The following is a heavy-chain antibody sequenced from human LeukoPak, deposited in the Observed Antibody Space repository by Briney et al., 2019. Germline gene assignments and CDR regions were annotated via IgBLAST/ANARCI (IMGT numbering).Heavy chain of an antibody. Sequence: SETLSLTCTVSGGSISSYYWSWIRQPAGKGLEWIGRIYISGSGSTNYNPSLKSRVTMSVDTSKNQFSLKLSSVTAADTAVYYCARDKRVAVAGTYIYYYYMDVWGNGTTITISS. J-gene: IGHJ6*03. D-gene: IGHD6-19*01. CDR3: ARDKRVAVAGTYIYYYYMDV. CDR2: IYISGSGST. V-gene: IGHV4-4*07. CDR1: GGSISSYY.